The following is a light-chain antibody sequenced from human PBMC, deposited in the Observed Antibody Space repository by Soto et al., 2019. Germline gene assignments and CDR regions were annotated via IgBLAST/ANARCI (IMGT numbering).Light chain of an antibody. J-gene: IGKJ1*01. CDR2: GAS. CDR1: QTVNSVY. V-gene: IGKV3-15*01. Sequence: EIVLTQAPGTLTLSPGKMSTLSCRASQTVNSVYLAWYQQKPGQAPRLVIYGASSRATGIPVRFSGSGSGTEFTLTISSLQSEDFAVYYCQQDNNWPRTFGQGTKVDIK. CDR3: QQDNNWPRT.